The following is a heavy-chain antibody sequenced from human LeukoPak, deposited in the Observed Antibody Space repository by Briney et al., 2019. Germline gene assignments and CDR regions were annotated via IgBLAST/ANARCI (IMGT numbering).Heavy chain of an antibody. CDR2: ISGSGGTT. D-gene: IGHD1-14*01. V-gene: IGHV3-23*01. CDR3: ARGAGYNTGRSLDY. J-gene: IGHJ4*02. Sequence: PGGSLRLSCTASGFTFSSYSMTWVCQAPGKGLEWVSAISGSGGTTYYADSVKGRFTFSRDNSKNTLYLQMNSLRSEDTAVYYCARGAGYNTGRSLDYWGQGTLVTVSS. CDR1: GFTFSSYS.